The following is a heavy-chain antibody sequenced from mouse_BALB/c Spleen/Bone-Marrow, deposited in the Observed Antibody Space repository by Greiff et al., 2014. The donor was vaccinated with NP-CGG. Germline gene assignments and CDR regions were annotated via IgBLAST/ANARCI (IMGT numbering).Heavy chain of an antibody. V-gene: IGHV14-3*02. D-gene: IGHD1-1*01. CDR3: ARYYYGSSYFAY. Sequence: VQLKQSGAELVKPGASVKLSCTASGFNITDTYMHWVKQRPEQGLEWIGRIDPANGNTKYDPKFQGKATITADTSSNTAYLQLSSLTSEDTAVYYCARYYYGSSYFAYWGQGTPLTVSS. J-gene: IGHJ2*01. CDR2: IDPANGNT. CDR1: GFNITDTY.